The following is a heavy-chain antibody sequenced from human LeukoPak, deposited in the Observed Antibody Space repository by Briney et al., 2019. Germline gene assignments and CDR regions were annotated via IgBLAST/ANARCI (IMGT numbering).Heavy chain of an antibody. Sequence: GGSLRLSCAASGFTFSDYYMSWIRQAPGKGLEWVSYISSSGSTIYYADSVKGRFTISKDNAKNSLCLQMNSLRAEDTAVYYCASNLLPSGGIDYWGQGTLVTVSS. CDR3: ASNLLPSGGIDY. CDR1: GFTFSDYY. D-gene: IGHD3-16*01. V-gene: IGHV3-11*01. J-gene: IGHJ4*02. CDR2: ISSSGSTI.